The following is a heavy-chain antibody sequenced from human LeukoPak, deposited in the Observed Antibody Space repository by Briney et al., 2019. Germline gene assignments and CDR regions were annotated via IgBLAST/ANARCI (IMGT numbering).Heavy chain of an antibody. J-gene: IGHJ5*02. CDR1: GFTFSSCG. Sequence: PGGSLRLSCAASGFTFSSCGMHWVRQAPGKGLEWVAVIWYDGSNKYYADSVKGRFTISRDNSKNTLYLQMNSLRAEDTAVYYCARDSSTLGFDPWGQGTLVTVSS. CDR3: ARDSSTLGFDP. D-gene: IGHD2-2*01. V-gene: IGHV3-33*01. CDR2: IWYDGSNK.